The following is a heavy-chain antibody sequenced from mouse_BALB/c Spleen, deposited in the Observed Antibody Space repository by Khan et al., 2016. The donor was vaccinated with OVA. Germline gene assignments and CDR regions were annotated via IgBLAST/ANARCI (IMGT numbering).Heavy chain of an antibody. CDR3: ARGGYDYGLFDY. V-gene: IGHV1-7*01. CDR2: INPSTGYT. Sequence: QVQLKQSGAELAKPGASVKMSCKASGYTFTSYWMHWVKKRPGQGLEWIGYINPSTGYTEYNQRFKDKATLTADKSSSTAYMQLSSLTSEDSAVYSCARGGYDYGLFDYWGQGTTLTVSS. D-gene: IGHD2-4*01. CDR1: GYTFTSYW. J-gene: IGHJ2*01.